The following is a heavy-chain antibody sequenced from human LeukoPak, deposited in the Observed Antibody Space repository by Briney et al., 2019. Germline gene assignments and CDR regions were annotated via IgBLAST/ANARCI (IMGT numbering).Heavy chain of an antibody. CDR1: GFTFSTYE. V-gene: IGHV3-48*03. Sequence: GGSLRLSCAASGFTFSTYEMHWVRQAPGKGLEWVSYISRGGNFISYADSVKGRFTISRDDAKNSLFLQMNSLRGEDTAVYYCARDSFGDYYYYMDVWGKGTTVTVSS. CDR3: ARDSFGDYYYYMDV. CDR2: ISRGGNFI. J-gene: IGHJ6*03. D-gene: IGHD3-16*01.